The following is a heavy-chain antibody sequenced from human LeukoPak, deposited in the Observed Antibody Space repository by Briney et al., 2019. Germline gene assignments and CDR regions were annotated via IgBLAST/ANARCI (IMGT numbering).Heavy chain of an antibody. J-gene: IGHJ4*02. CDR1: GGSIRSGDYS. Sequence: SETLSLTCTVSGGSIRSGDYSWNWIRQHPGKGLEWIGYIYYSGSTYYNPSLKSRVTISVDTSKNQFSLKLSSVTAADTAVYYCARYLAYYYDSSGYYYQRCFDYWGQGTLVTVSS. CDR2: IYYSGST. V-gene: IGHV4-30-4*08. D-gene: IGHD3-22*01. CDR3: ARYLAYYYDSSGYYYQRCFDY.